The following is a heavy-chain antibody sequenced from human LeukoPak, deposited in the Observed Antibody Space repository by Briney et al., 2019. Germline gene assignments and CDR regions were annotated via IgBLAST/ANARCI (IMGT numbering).Heavy chain of an antibody. CDR3: ARRPYSDTSGRLSDV. CDR1: GFSVTTDSYC. D-gene: IGHD3-22*01. CDR2: DYCGGNT. V-gene: IGHV4-61*01. Sequence: PSETLSLTCTVSGFSVTTDSYCWGWIRQPPGKGLEWIGYDYCGGNTNYDPSLKRRVTISVDTSKNQFSLTLTSVTAADTAVYFCARRPYSDTSGRLSDVWGQGTTVTVSS. J-gene: IGHJ6*02.